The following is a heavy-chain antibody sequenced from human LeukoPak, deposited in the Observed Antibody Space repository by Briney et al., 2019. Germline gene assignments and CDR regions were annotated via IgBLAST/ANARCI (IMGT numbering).Heavy chain of an antibody. V-gene: IGHV4-4*07. D-gene: IGHD2-21*01. CDR2: LYTSGST. CDR1: GGSISSYY. J-gene: IGHJ6*03. CDR3: ARDAYCGGDCYPLYYYYYYMDV. Sequence: SETLSLTCTVSGGSISSYYWSWIRQPAGKGLEWIGRLYTSGSTNYNPSLKSRVTMSLDTSKNQFSLKLSSVTAADTAVYYCARDAYCGGDCYPLYYYYYYMDVWGKGTTVTVSS.